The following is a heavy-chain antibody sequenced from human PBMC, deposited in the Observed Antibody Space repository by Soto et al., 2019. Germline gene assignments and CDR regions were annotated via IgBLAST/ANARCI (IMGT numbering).Heavy chain of an antibody. CDR3: AKESRYCSSTSCQTWVDY. D-gene: IGHD2-2*01. CDR1: GFTFSDYA. J-gene: IGHJ4*02. Sequence: PGGSLRLSCAASGFTFSDYAMTWVRQAPGKGLEWVSTISGSGGGTYYADSVKGRFTISRDNSKNTLYLQMNSLRAEDTAVYYCAKESRYCSSTSCQTWVDYWGQGTLVTVSS. CDR2: ISGSGGGT. V-gene: IGHV3-23*01.